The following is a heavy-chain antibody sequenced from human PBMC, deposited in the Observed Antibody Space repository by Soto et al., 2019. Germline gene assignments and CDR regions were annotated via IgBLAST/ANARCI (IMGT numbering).Heavy chain of an antibody. Sequence: QVQLVESGGGVVQPGRSLRLSCAASGFTFSSYGMHWVRQAPGKGLEWVAVISYDGSNKYYADSVKGRFTISRDNSKNTLYLHINNLRAEDTAVYYCAKNVVWSCDCLLLRNIYFPHWGQGTLVTVSS. CDR1: GFTFSSYG. CDR2: ISYDGSNK. V-gene: IGHV3-30*18. D-gene: IGHD3-9*01. J-gene: IGHJ1*01. CDR3: AKNVVWSCDCLLLRNIYFPH.